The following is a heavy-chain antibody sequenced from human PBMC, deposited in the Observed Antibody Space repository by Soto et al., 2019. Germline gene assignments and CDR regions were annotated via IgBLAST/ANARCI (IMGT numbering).Heavy chain of an antibody. CDR3: ARSQGSSTSLEIYYYYYYAMDV. D-gene: IGHD2-2*01. CDR1: GCTFSSYA. V-gene: IGHV1-69*01. CDR2: IIPISGTA. J-gene: IGHJ6*02. Sequence: QVQLVQSGAEVKKPGSSVKVSCKASGCTFSSYAISWVRQAPGQGLEWMGGIIPISGTANYAQKFQGRVTITADEATSTAYMELSSLRSEDTAVYYCARSQGSSTSLEIYYYYYYAMDVWGQGTTVTVSS.